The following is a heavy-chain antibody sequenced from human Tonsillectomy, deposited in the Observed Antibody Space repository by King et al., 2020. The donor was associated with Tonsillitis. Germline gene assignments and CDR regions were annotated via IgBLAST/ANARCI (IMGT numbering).Heavy chain of an antibody. CDR1: GYSFTSYW. D-gene: IGHD1-26*01. CDR2: INPGDSDT. V-gene: IGHV5-51*01. Sequence: LQLVQSGAEVKKPGESLKISCQGSGYSFTSYWIGWVRQMPGKGLEWLGLINPGDSDTRYSPSFQGQVTISADKSISTAYLQWSSLKASDTAIFYCARLTQWELAGCDYWGQGTLVTVSS. J-gene: IGHJ4*02. CDR3: ARLTQWELAGCDY.